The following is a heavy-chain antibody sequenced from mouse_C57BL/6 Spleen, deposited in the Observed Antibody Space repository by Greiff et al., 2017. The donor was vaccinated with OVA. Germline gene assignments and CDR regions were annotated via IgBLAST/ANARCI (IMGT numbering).Heavy chain of an antibody. CDR3: ARCDGYYVGFAY. Sequence: QVQLQQSGAELVRPGTSVKVSCKASGYAFTNYLIEWVKQRPGQGLEWIGVINPGSGGTNYNEKFKDKATLTADKSSSTAYMQLSSLTSEDSAVYFCARCDGYYVGFAYWGQGTTLTVSS. D-gene: IGHD2-3*01. CDR2: INPGSGGT. V-gene: IGHV1-54*01. J-gene: IGHJ2*01. CDR1: GYAFTNYL.